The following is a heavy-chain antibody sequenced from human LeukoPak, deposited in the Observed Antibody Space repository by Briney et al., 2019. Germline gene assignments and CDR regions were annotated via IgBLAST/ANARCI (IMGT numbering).Heavy chain of an antibody. CDR3: VKDRNIAAAGKSGMDV. CDR2: IKWNSAST. Sequence: GRSLRLSCAASGFTFDDYAMHWVRQGPGEGLEGVAGIKWNSASTVYADSVKGRFTISRDNAKNSLYLQMNSLIREDTALYYCVKDRNIAAAGKSGMDVWGRGTSVTVSS. V-gene: IGHV3-9*01. J-gene: IGHJ6*02. D-gene: IGHD6-13*01. CDR1: GFTFDDYA.